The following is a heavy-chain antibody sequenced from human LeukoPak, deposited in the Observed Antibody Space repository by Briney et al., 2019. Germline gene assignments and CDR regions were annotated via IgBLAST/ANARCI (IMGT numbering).Heavy chain of an antibody. CDR1: GFTFSSYE. D-gene: IGHD5-12*01. CDR3: ARGSGYDPGFDY. J-gene: IGHJ4*02. V-gene: IGHV3-48*03. CDR2: ISSSGSTI. Sequence: PGGSLRLSCAASGFTFSSYEMNWVRQAPGKGLEWVSYISSSGSTIYYADSVEGRFTISRDNAKNSLYLQMNSLRAEDTAVYYCARGSGYDPGFDYWGQGTLVTVSS.